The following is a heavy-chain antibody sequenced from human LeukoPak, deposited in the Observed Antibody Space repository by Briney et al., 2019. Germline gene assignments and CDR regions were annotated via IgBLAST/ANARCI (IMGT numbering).Heavy chain of an antibody. CDR1: GGTFSSYA. CDR2: IIPIFGTT. J-gene: IGHJ6*03. V-gene: IGHV1-69*06. D-gene: IGHD6-13*01. Sequence: SVKVSCKASGGTFSSYAISWVRQAPGQGLEWMGGIIPIFGTTNYAQKFQDRVTITADKSTSTAYMELSSLRSEDTAVYYCARVVGLTGYSSSWYSGYYYYMDVWGKGTTVAVSS. CDR3: ARVVGLTGYSSSWYSGYYYYMDV.